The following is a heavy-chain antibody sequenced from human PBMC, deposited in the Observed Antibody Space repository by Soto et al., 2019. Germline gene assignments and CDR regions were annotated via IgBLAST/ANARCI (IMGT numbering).Heavy chain of an antibody. V-gene: IGHV3-49*03. CDR3: TRANLESKEQWLVRHFDY. J-gene: IGHJ4*02. CDR2: IRSKAYGGTT. Sequence: GGSLRLSCTASGVTFGDYAMSWFRQAPGKGLEWVGFIRSKAYGGTTEYAASVKGRFTISRDDSKSIAYLQMNSLKTEDTAVYYCTRANLESKEQWLVRHFDYWGQGTLVTVSS. CDR1: GVTFGDYA. D-gene: IGHD6-19*01.